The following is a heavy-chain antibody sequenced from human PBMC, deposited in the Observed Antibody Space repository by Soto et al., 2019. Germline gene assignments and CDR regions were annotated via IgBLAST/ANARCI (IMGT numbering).Heavy chain of an antibody. J-gene: IGHJ6*02. V-gene: IGHV1-69*13. D-gene: IGHD6-19*01. Sequence: SVKVSCKASGGTFSTNPISCVRQSPLQLLEWLLVVIPIFGTANYAQKFQGRVTITADESTSTAYMELSSLRSEDTAVYYCARASHRRGYSSGWYTKYYYYYGMDVWGQGTTVTVSS. CDR2: VIPIFGTA. CDR3: ARASHRRGYSSGWYTKYYYYYGMDV. CDR1: GGTFSTNP.